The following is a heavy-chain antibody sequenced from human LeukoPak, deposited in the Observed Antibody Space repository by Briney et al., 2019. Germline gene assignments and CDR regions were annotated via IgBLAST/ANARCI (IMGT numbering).Heavy chain of an antibody. CDR1: GFTFSNYD. V-gene: IGHV3-48*01. J-gene: IGHJ4*02. Sequence: GGSLRLSCAASGFTFSNYDMNWVRQAPGKGLEWVSYVSSSSSTIYYADSVKGRFTISRDNAKNSLYLQMNSLRAEDTAVYYCARDRKVYGSGSYSLDYWGQGTLVTVSS. D-gene: IGHD3-10*01. CDR3: ARDRKVYGSGSYSLDY. CDR2: VSSSSSTI.